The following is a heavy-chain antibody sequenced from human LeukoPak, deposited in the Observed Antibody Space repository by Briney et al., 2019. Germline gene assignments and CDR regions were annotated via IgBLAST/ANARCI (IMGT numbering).Heavy chain of an antibody. D-gene: IGHD3-22*01. CDR3: ARRYAYYYDSSGYYLDY. CDR2: IYYSGST. CDR1: GGSISSSSYY. J-gene: IGHJ4*02. Sequence: PSETLSLTCTVSGGSISSSSYYWGWIRQPPGKGLEWIGSIYYSGSTYYNPSLKGRVTISVDTSKNQFSLKLSSVTAADTAVYYCARRYAYYYDSSGYYLDYWGQGTLVTVSS. V-gene: IGHV4-39*01.